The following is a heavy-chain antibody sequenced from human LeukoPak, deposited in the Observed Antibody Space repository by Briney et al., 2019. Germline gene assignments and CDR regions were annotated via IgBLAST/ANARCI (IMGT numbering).Heavy chain of an antibody. Sequence: ASVKVSCKASGGTFSSYAISWVRQAPGQGLEWMGRIIPIFGTANYAQKFQGRVTITTDESTSTAYMELSSLRSEDTAVYYCAREGRQWLVRGYAFGIWGQGTMVTVSS. V-gene: IGHV1-69*05. CDR3: AREGRQWLVRGYAFGI. D-gene: IGHD6-19*01. CDR1: GGTFSSYA. CDR2: IIPIFGTA. J-gene: IGHJ3*02.